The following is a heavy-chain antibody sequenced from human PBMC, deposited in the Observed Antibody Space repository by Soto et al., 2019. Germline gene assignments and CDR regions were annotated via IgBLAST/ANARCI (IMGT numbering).Heavy chain of an antibody. J-gene: IGHJ4*02. Sequence: EVQLVESGGGLVQPGGSLRLSCAASGFTFSSYWMTWVRQAPGKGLEWVANIKQDGSEIYYVDSVKGRFTISRDNTKNSMYLQMNSLRAEDRAVYYCARADYYGSGGDYWGQGTLVTVSS. D-gene: IGHD3-10*01. CDR3: ARADYYGSGGDY. CDR2: IKQDGSEI. V-gene: IGHV3-7*01. CDR1: GFTFSSYW.